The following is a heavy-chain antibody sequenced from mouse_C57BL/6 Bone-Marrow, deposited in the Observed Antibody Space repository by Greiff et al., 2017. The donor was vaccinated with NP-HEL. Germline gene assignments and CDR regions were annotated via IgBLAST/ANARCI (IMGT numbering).Heavy chain of an antibody. CDR2: IAPNSGGT. D-gene: IGHD2-2*01. J-gene: IGHJ3*01. V-gene: IGHV1-72*01. CDR3: ARRDGYDEGTFAY. CDR1: GYTFTSYW. Sequence: VQLQQPGAELVKPGASVKLSCKASGYTFTSYWMHWVKQRPGRGLAWIGRIAPNSGGTKYNEKFKSKATLTVDKPSSTAYMQLSSLTSEDSAVYYCARRDGYDEGTFAYWGQGTLVTVSA.